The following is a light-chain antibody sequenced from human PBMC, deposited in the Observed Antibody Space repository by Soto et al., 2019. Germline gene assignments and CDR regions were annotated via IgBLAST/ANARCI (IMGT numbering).Light chain of an antibody. CDR3: QQYGGSPRT. J-gene: IGKJ5*01. CDR1: HSVSSSY. CDR2: GAS. Sequence: EIGFTMSPCAVSLSTGERATLSCRASHSVSSSYLAWYQQKPGQAPRLLIYGASSRATGAPDRFSGSGSGTDFTLTISRLEPEDFAVYYCQQYGGSPRTFGQGTRLEIK. V-gene: IGKV3-20*01.